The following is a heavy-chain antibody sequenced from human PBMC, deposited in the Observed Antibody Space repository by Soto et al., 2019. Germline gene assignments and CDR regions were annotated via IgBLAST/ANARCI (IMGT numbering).Heavy chain of an antibody. CDR1: GGSISSGGYY. Sequence: QVQLQESGPGLVKPSQTLSLTCTVSGGSISSGGYYWSWIRQHPGKGLEWIGYIYYSGSTYYNPSLMSRVTISVDPSKNQFCLKLSSVTAADTVVYYCAREVDWNYFNAIDIWGRGTMVTVSS. J-gene: IGHJ3*02. V-gene: IGHV4-31*03. CDR3: AREVDWNYFNAIDI. CDR2: IYYSGST. D-gene: IGHD1-7*01.